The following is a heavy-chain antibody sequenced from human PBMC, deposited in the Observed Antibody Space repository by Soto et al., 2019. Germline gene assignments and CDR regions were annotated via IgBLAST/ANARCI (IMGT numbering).Heavy chain of an antibody. D-gene: IGHD6-19*01. J-gene: IGHJ6*02. Sequence: QVQLVQSGPEVKKPGSSVKVSCKVSGGTFSNDVINWVRHVPGQGLEWMAKINPILGITNSAQKFQGRATIPADKSTNTAYMELSSLESKDTAVYYCARGLAVADYYGMEVWGQGTRVTVSS. CDR2: INPILGIT. V-gene: IGHV1-69*04. CDR3: ARGLAVADYYGMEV. CDR1: GGTFSNDV.